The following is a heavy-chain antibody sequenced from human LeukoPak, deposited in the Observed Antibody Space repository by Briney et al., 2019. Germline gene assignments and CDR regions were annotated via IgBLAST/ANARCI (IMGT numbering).Heavy chain of an antibody. D-gene: IGHD6-19*01. V-gene: IGHV3-33*01. Sequence: HPGGSLRLSCAASGFTFSSYGMQWVRQAPGKGLEWVAVIWYDGSNKYYADSVKGRFTISRDNSKNALYLEMNSLRAEDTAVYYCGRGSIAVAGTPPDYYYYMDVWGKGTTVTVSS. J-gene: IGHJ6*03. CDR1: GFTFSSYG. CDR2: IWYDGSNK. CDR3: GRGSIAVAGTPPDYYYYMDV.